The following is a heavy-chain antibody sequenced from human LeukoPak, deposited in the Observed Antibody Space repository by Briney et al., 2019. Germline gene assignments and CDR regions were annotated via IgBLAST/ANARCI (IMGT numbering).Heavy chain of an antibody. D-gene: IGHD6-19*01. CDR1: GFTFSTYW. Sequence: WGSLRLACAASGFTFSTYWMHWVRQAPGKGLVWVSRIKRDGSSIMYADSVKGRFTISRDNSKNSVYLQMNSLRAEDTAIYYCARNNGWPYFDYWGQGTLVTVS. V-gene: IGHV3-74*03. J-gene: IGHJ4*02. CDR2: IKRDGSSI. CDR3: ARNNGWPYFDY.